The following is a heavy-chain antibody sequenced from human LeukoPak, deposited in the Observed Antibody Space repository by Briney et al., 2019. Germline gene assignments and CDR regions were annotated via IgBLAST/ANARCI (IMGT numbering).Heavy chain of an antibody. Sequence: QSGGSLRLSCEASGFTFTDYSIHWVRQVPGKGLEWVSVITANNGSIGYADSVRGRFTISRDNSKNTLYLQMNSLRAEDTAVYYCANDRAVADTRRGFDPWGQGTLVTVSS. D-gene: IGHD6-19*01. V-gene: IGHV3-9*01. J-gene: IGHJ5*02. CDR2: ITANNGSI. CDR3: ANDRAVADTRRGFDP. CDR1: GFTFTDYS.